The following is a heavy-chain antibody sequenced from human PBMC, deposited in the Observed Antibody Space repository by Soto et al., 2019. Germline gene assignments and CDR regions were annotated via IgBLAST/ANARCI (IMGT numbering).Heavy chain of an antibody. CDR3: ARHPAPYSISSAFDY. D-gene: IGHD6-6*01. CDR1: GCSLGRFY. CDR2: IHYSGNT. V-gene: IGHV4-59*08. J-gene: IGHJ4*02. Sequence: SETLSLTCTVSGCSLGRFYWNWVRQPPGEGLEWIGYIHYSGNTNYNPSLKSRVTISLDTSKSQFSLRLSSVTAADTAVYYCARHPAPYSISSAFDYWGQGTLVTVSS.